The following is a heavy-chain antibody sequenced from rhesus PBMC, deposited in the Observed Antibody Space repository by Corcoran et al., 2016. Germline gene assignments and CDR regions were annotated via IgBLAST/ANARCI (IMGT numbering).Heavy chain of an antibody. J-gene: IGHJ4*01. D-gene: IGHD2-27*01. Sequence: QVQLQESGPGLVKPSETLSRTAPVSGGSISDAYYSSWIRQPPGKGMAWIGYIYGSGGGAIYNPSLKKRVTISIDTFKNQFSLKLSSVTAADTAVYYCARDLMVFFDYWGQGVLVTVSS. CDR1: GGSISDAYY. CDR2: IYGSGGGA. CDR3: ARDLMVFFDY. V-gene: IGHV4-106*01.